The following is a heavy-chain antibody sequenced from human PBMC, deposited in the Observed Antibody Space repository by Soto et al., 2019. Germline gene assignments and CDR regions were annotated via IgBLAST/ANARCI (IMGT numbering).Heavy chain of an antibody. CDR2: INDDGSER. CDR1: GFMFGVYW. J-gene: IGHJ4*02. Sequence: EAQLVESGGGLVQPGGSLGLSCAASGFMFGVYWMSWVRQAPGKGLEWVANINDDGSERNYVDSVKGRFTISRDTPNNLLFLQMNSLRDEDTAVYYCAREFYGYYTYGPGDYWGQGTLVAVSS. V-gene: IGHV3-7*01. D-gene: IGHD3-3*01. CDR3: AREFYGYYTYGPGDY.